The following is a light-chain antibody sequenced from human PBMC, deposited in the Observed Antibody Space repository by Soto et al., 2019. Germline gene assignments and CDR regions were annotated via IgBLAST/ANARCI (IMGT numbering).Light chain of an antibody. J-gene: IGKJ2*01. CDR1: QRITTY. CDR3: QQTYSTPYT. V-gene: IGKV1-39*01. CDR2: TSG. Sequence: IQMTQSPSSLSASVGDRVTITCRASQRITTYLNWYQQKPGEAPKLLVSTSGTLQPGVPSRFSGGGSWTDFTLTITALRPEDVATYFCQQTYSTPYTFGQGTKLEIK.